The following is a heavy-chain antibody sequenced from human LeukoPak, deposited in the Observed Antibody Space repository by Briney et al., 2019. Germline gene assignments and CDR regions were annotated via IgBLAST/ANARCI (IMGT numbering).Heavy chain of an antibody. D-gene: IGHD3-22*01. V-gene: IGHV4-59*01. Sequence: PSETLSLTCTVSGGSISSYYLSWIRQPPGKGLEWIGYIYYSGSTNYNPSLKSRVTISVDTSKNQFSLKLSSVTAADTAVYYCARESGNYDSSGYLLYAFDIWGQGTMVTVSS. CDR3: ARESGNYDSSGYLLYAFDI. CDR1: GGSISSYY. J-gene: IGHJ3*02. CDR2: IYYSGST.